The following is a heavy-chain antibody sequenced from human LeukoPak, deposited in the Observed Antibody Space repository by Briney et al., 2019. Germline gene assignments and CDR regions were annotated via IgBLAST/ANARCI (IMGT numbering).Heavy chain of an antibody. CDR1: GFTFRSAW. CDR2: IKPDGSEK. CDR3: ARGVGGADY. Sequence: GGALRLSCAASGFTFRSAWMNWVRQAPGTGLEWVANIKPDGSEKFYVDSVKGRFTISRDNAKSSLYLQMNSLRAEDTAVYYCARGVGGADYWGLGTLVTVSS. V-gene: IGHV3-7*01. J-gene: IGHJ4*02. D-gene: IGHD2-21*01.